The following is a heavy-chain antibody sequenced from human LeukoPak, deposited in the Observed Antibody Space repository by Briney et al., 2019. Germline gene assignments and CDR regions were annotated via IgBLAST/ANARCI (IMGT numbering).Heavy chain of an antibody. CDR3: ARDLNWSGY. D-gene: IGHD3-10*01. Sequence: GGSLRLSCAASGFTFSTYWITWVRQAPGRGVAWVANINQVGSETYYVDSVKGRFTISRDNAKNSLYLQMNSLRVEDTAVYYCARDLNWSGYWGQGTPVTVSS. J-gene: IGHJ4*02. V-gene: IGHV3-7*01. CDR2: INQVGSET. CDR1: GFTFSTYW.